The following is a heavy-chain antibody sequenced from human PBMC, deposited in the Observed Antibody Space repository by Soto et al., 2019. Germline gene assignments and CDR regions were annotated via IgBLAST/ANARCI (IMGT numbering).Heavy chain of an antibody. D-gene: IGHD3-22*01. Sequence: GGSLRLSCAASGFTFSSYGMHWVRQAPGKGLEWVAVISYDGSNKYYADSVKGRFTISRDNSKNTLYLQMNSLRAEDTAVYYCAKQVGDSSGYYYHYYYYYGMDVWGQGTTVTVSS. CDR1: GFTFSSYG. CDR3: AKQVGDSSGYYYHYYYYYGMDV. V-gene: IGHV3-30*18. CDR2: ISYDGSNK. J-gene: IGHJ6*02.